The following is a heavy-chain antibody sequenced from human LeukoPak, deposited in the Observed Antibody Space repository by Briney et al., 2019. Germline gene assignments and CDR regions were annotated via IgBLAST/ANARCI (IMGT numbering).Heavy chain of an antibody. Sequence: PGGSLRLSCAPSGFTFSGSAMSWVRQAPGKGLEWVSTISGDYDSTYYADSVKGRFTISRDNFKNTVYLQMNSLRAEDTAVYYGGMVALLLTAAYDFYFWGQGTKVSFSS. CDR3: GMVALLLTAAYDFYF. D-gene: IGHD2-15*01. CDR2: ISGDYDST. V-gene: IGHV3-23*01. J-gene: IGHJ3*01. CDR1: GFTFSGSA.